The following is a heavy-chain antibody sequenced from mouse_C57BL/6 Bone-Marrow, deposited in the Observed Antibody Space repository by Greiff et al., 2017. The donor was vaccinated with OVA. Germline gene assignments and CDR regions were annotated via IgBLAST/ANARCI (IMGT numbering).Heavy chain of an antibody. CDR3: ARRAVVATDYAMDY. CDR1: GFTFSDYG. D-gene: IGHD1-1*01. Sequence: EVQGVESGGGLVQPGGSLKLSCAASGFTFSDYGMAWVRQAPRKGPEWVAFISNLAYSIYYADTVTGRFTISRENAKNTLYLEMSSLRSEDTAMYYCARRAVVATDYAMDYWGQGTSVTVSS. V-gene: IGHV5-15*04. CDR2: ISNLAYSI. J-gene: IGHJ4*01.